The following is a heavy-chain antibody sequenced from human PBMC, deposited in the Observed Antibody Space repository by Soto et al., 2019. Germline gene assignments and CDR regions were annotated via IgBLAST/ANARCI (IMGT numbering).Heavy chain of an antibody. D-gene: IGHD3-22*01. CDR2: INPSGGST. Sequence: QVQLVQSGAEVKKPGASVKVSCKASGYTFTSYYMHWVRQAPGQGLEWMGIINPSGGSTSYAQKFQGRVTMTRDTSTSTVYMELSSLRSEDTAVYYCARDPASTMIGDGGCYFDYWGQGTLVTVSS. CDR3: ARDPASTMIGDGGCYFDY. CDR1: GYTFTSYY. J-gene: IGHJ4*02. V-gene: IGHV1-46*01.